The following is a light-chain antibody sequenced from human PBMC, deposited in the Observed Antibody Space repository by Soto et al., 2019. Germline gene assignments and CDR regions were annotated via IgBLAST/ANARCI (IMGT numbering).Light chain of an antibody. CDR3: QQRSNWPRGT. Sequence: EIVLTQSPATLSLSPGEIATLSCRASQSVSSYLAWYQQKPGQAPRLLIYDASTRATGIPARFSGSGSGTDFTLTISSLEPEDFAVYYCQQRSNWPRGTFGPGTKVDIK. CDR1: QSVSSY. CDR2: DAS. J-gene: IGKJ3*01. V-gene: IGKV3-11*01.